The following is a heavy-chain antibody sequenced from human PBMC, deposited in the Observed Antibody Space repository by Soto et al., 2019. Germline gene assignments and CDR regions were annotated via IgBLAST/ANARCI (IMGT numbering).Heavy chain of an antibody. V-gene: IGHV3-11*01. Sequence: GGSLRLSCVASGFTFCDYSMSWIRQAPGKGLEWLAFIDSRGRTLSYADSFRGRFTISSDISEKSVCLPMDSLRADDTAVYDCATQAANNYFNSWGKGNSVTVSS. CDR3: ATQAANNYFNS. J-gene: IGHJ4*02. CDR2: IDSRGRTL. CDR1: GFTFCDYS.